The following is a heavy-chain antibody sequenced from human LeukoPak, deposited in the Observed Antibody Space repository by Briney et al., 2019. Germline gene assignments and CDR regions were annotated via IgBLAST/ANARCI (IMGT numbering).Heavy chain of an antibody. Sequence: SETLSLTCTVSGGSISSGDYYWSWIRQPPGKGLEWIGYIYYSGSTYYNPSLKSRVTISVDTSKNQFSLKLSSVTAAGTAVYYCARVNGGDYDSLVYYYYGMDVWGQGTTVTVSS. J-gene: IGHJ6*02. CDR1: GGSISSGDYY. V-gene: IGHV4-30-4*01. CDR3: ARVNGGDYDSLVYYYYGMDV. D-gene: IGHD4-17*01. CDR2: IYYSGST.